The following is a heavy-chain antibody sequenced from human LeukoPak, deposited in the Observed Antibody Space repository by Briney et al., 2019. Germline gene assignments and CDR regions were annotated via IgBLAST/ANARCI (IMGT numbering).Heavy chain of an antibody. Sequence: PSETLSLTCTVSGGSISSSSYYWGWIRQPPGKGLEWIGCIYHSVSTYYHPSLKSRVTISVDTSKNQFSLKLSSVTAADTAAYYCASTFRLLDAFYTWGQGTMVTASS. CDR1: GGSISSSSYY. CDR3: ASTFRLLDAFYT. CDR2: IYHSVST. D-gene: IGHD2/OR15-2a*01. V-gene: IGHV4-39*07. J-gene: IGHJ3*02.